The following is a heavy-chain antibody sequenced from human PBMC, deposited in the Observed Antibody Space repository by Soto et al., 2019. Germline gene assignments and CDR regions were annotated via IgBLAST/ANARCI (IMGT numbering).Heavy chain of an antibody. CDR2: MNPNSGNT. Sequence: VASVKVSCKASGYTFTSYDINWVRQATGQGLEWMGWMNPNSGNTGYAQKFQGRVTMTRNTSISTAYMELSSLRSEDTAVYYCARGSWIQLWKLFDYWGQGTLVTVSS. CDR3: ARGSWIQLWKLFDY. J-gene: IGHJ4*02. V-gene: IGHV1-8*01. CDR1: GYTFTSYD. D-gene: IGHD5-18*01.